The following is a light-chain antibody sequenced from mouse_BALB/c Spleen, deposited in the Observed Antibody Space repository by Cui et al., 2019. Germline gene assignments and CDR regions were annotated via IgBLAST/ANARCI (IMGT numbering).Light chain of an antibody. CDR2: RAS. J-gene: IGKJ2*01. CDR3: QQSNEDPYT. Sequence: DIVLTQSPASLAVSLGQRATISCRASESVDSYVNSFMHWYKQKPGQPPKLLIYRASNLESGIPARFSGSGSRTDFTLTINPVEADDVATYYCQQSNEDPYTFGGGTKLGIK. CDR1: ESVDSYVNSF. V-gene: IGKV3-5*01.